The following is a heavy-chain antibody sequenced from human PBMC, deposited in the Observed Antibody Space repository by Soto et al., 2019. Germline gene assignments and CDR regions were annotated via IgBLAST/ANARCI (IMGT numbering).Heavy chain of an antibody. V-gene: IGHV3-15*07. CDR3: TAGIVGDTTGIDV. CDR2: IKGKSHGGTR. CDR1: GFTFTDAW. D-gene: IGHD1-26*01. J-gene: IGHJ6*02. Sequence: EVQLVESGGDLVKPGGSLRLSCAASGFTFTDAWMNWVLQVPGKGLDWVGRIKGKSHGGTRDYAAPVKGRFTIARDDSTNTMYLQMNNLKPQETAVYYCTAGIVGDTTGIDVWGQGTTVIVSS.